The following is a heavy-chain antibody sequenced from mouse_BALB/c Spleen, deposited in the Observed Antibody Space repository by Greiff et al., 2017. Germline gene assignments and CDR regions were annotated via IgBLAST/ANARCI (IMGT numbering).Heavy chain of an antibody. Sequence: EVQVVESGGGLVQPGGSRKLSCAASGFTFSSFGMHWVRQAPEKGLEWVAYISSGSSTIYYADTVKGRFTISRDNPKNTLFLQMTSLRSEDTAMYYCARRSASGAWFAYWGQGTLVTVSA. CDR2: ISSGSSTI. V-gene: IGHV5-17*02. CDR3: ARRSASGAWFAY. J-gene: IGHJ3*01. CDR1: GFTFSSFG. D-gene: IGHD4-1*01.